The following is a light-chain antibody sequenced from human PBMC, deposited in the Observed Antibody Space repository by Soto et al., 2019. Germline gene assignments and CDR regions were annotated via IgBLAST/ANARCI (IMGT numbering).Light chain of an antibody. Sequence: QSALTQPASVSGSPGQSITISCTGTSSDVGGYNYVSWYQQHPGKAPKLMIYEVSNRPSGVSNRFSGSKSGNTASLTISGLQAEDEADDYCSSYTSSSTGYVFGTGTKVTVL. CDR2: EVS. CDR3: SSYTSSSTGYV. J-gene: IGLJ1*01. V-gene: IGLV2-14*01. CDR1: SSDVGGYNY.